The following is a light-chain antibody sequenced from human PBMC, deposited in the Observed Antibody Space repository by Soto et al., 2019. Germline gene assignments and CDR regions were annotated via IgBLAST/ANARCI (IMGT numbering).Light chain of an antibody. Sequence: QSALTQPPSASGSPGQSVTISCTGTSSDVGGYNYVSWYQRHPGKAPKLMIYEVSKRPSGVPDRFSGSKSGNTASLTVSGLQAEDEADYDCSSYAGSNNFGVFGTGTKLTVL. CDR3: SSYAGSNNFGV. CDR1: SSDVGGYNY. J-gene: IGLJ1*01. CDR2: EVS. V-gene: IGLV2-8*01.